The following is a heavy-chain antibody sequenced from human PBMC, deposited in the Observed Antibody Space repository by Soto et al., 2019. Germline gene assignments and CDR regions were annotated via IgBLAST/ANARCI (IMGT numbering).Heavy chain of an antibody. CDR3: ARAIAGTLNPYHFDY. CDR2: IYPGDSDT. J-gene: IGHJ4*02. Sequence: GESLKISCKGSGYRFTSYWIDWVRQMSGKGLEWMGIIYPGDSDTRYSPSFQGQVTISADKSVSTAYLQWSSLKASDTAMYYCARAIAGTLNPYHFDYWGQGSLVTVSS. V-gene: IGHV5-51*01. D-gene: IGHD1-20*01. CDR1: GYRFTSYW.